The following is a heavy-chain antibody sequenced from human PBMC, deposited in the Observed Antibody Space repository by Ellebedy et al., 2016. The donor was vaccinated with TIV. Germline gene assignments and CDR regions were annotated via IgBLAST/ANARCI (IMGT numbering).Heavy chain of an antibody. V-gene: IGHV1-24*01. CDR2: FDPEDGET. D-gene: IGHD3-22*01. Sequence: ASVKVSXXVSGYTLTELSMHWVRQAPGKGLEWMGGFDPEDGETIYAQKFQGRVTMTEDTSTDTAYMELSSLRSEDTAVYYCATPYYYDSSGYSDAFDIWGQGTMVTVSS. CDR3: ATPYYYDSSGYSDAFDI. J-gene: IGHJ3*02. CDR1: GYTLTELS.